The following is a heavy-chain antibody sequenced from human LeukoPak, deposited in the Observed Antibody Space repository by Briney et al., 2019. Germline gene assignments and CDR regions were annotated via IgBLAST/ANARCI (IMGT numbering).Heavy chain of an antibody. J-gene: IGHJ4*02. CDR2: ISGRGGST. CDR1: GFTFSSYA. D-gene: IGHD1-1*01. Sequence: GGSLRLSCAAAGFTFSSYAMSWVRQAPGKGLGWVAAISGRGGSTYYADSVEGRLTISRDNSKNTLSLQMNSLRAEDTAVHYCATAGAPADRNDPDYSGQGTLVTVSS. V-gene: IGHV3-23*01. CDR3: ATAGAPADRNDPDY.